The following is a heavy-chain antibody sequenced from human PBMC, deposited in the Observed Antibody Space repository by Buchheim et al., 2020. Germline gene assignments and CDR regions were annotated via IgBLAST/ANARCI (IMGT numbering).Heavy chain of an antibody. V-gene: IGHV3-23*01. CDR2: ISSGAGTT. Sequence: EVQLLESGGGLVQPGGSLTLSCAASEFTISSHALSWVRRAPGRGLEWVADISSGAGTTNYADSVKGRFTVSSANFITTMYLQMRSLRVEDTAIYYCEKGIVPARYYFDYWGQGIL. CDR1: EFTISSHA. J-gene: IGHJ4*02. D-gene: IGHD2-2*01. CDR3: EKGIVPARYYFDY.